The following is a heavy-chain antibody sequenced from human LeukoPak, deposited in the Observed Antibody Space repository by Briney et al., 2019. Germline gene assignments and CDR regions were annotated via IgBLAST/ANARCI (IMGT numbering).Heavy chain of an antibody. J-gene: IGHJ4*02. V-gene: IGHV1-18*01. CDR2: ISAYNGNT. D-gene: IGHD3-22*01. CDR1: GYTFTSYG. Sequence: ASVKVSCKASGYTFTSYGISWVRQAPGQGLEWMGWISAYNGNTNYAQKLQGRVTMTTDTSTSTAYMELSSLRSEDTAVYYCARDLAYYYDSSGYYYFDYWGQGTLVTVSS. CDR3: ARDLAYYYDSSGYYYFDY.